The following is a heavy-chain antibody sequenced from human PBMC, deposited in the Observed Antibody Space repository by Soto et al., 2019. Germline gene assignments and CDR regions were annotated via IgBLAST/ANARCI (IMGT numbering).Heavy chain of an antibody. CDR2: ISSSGSTI. CDR3: ASLTVRNIIAVAGPFDY. V-gene: IGHV3-11*01. CDR1: GFTFSDYY. D-gene: IGHD6-19*01. J-gene: IGHJ4*02. Sequence: TGGSLRLSCAASGFTFSDYYMSWIRQAPGKGLEWVSYISSSGSTIYYADSVKGRFTISRDNAKNSLYLQMNSLRAEDTAVYYCASLTVRNIIAVAGPFDYCGQGTLVTAPQ.